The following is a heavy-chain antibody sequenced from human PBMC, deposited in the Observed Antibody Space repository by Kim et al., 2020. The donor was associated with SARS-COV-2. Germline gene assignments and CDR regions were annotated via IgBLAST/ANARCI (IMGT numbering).Heavy chain of an antibody. Sequence: SETLSLTCTVSGGSISSGGYYWSWIRQHPGKGLEWIGYIYYSGSTYYNPSLKSRVTISVDTSKNQFSLKLSSVTAADTAVYYCARSLWFGELSNFDYWGQGTLVTVSS. CDR1: GGSISSGGYY. CDR3: ARSLWFGELSNFDY. D-gene: IGHD3-10*01. V-gene: IGHV4-31*03. CDR2: IYYSGST. J-gene: IGHJ4*02.